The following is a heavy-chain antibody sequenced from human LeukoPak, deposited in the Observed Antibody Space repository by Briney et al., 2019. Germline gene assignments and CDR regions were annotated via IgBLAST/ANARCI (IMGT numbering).Heavy chain of an antibody. V-gene: IGHV3-74*01. D-gene: IGHD3-10*01. CDR2: INYDGSAT. Sequence: PGGSLRLSCAASGFTFSNFWMHWVRQAPGKGLVWFSGINYDGSATYYVASVKGRFTISRDNAKNTLSLQMNSLRAEDTAVYYCASLTYGPDYWGQGTLVTVSS. J-gene: IGHJ4*02. CDR3: ASLTYGPDY. CDR1: GFTFSNFW.